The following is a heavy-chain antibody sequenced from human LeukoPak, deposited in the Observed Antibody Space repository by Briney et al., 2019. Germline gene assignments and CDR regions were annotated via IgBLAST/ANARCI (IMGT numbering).Heavy chain of an antibody. D-gene: IGHD6-13*01. CDR1: GFTFSSYS. J-gene: IGHJ6*03. CDR2: ISSSSSYI. CDR3: ARGRVSYYYMDV. Sequence: GGSLRLSCAASGFTFSSYSMNWARQAPGKGLEWVSSISSSSSYIYYADSVKGRFTISRDNAKNSLYLQMNSLRAEDTAVYYCARGRVSYYYMDVWGKGTTVTVSS. V-gene: IGHV3-21*01.